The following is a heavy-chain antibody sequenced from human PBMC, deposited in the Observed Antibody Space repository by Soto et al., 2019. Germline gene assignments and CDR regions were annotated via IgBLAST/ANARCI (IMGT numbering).Heavy chain of an antibody. CDR1: RFTFSTYW. J-gene: IGHJ3*02. CDR3: ASAMGGTRNALNI. CDR2: INSDGSST. D-gene: IGHD6-19*01. Sequence: GGSLRLSCTASRFTFSTYWMHWVRQDPGKGLLWVSRINSDGSSTKYAESVKGRFTISRDNAKSTQWPQMNSLRAEETAVYYCASAMGGTRNALNIWGQGTMVTVSS. V-gene: IGHV3-74*01.